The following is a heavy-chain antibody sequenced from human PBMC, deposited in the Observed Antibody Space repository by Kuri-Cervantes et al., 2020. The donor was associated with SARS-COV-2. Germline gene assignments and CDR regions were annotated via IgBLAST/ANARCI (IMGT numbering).Heavy chain of an antibody. CDR3: ARDASYSGSYGSFQH. CDR1: GFTFSSYS. Sequence: GGSLRLSCAASGFTFSSYSMNWVRQAPGKGLEWVAVISYDGSNKYYADSVKGRFTISRDNSKNTLYLQMNSLRAEDTAMFYCARDASYSGSYGSFQHWGQGTLVTVSS. CDR2: ISYDGSNK. J-gene: IGHJ1*01. D-gene: IGHD1-26*01. V-gene: IGHV3-30*03.